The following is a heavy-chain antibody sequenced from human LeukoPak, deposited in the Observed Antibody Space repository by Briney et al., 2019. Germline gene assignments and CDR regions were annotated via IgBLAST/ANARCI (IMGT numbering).Heavy chain of an antibody. CDR3: AKDGEKWELLSWFDP. Sequence: GRSLRLSCAASGFTFDDYAMHWVRQAPGKGLEWVSGISWNSGSIGYADSVKGRFTISRDNAKNSLYLQMNSLRAEDTALYYCAKDGEKWELLSWFDPWGQGTLVTVSS. CDR1: GFTFDDYA. V-gene: IGHV3-9*01. D-gene: IGHD1-26*01. J-gene: IGHJ5*02. CDR2: ISWNSGSI.